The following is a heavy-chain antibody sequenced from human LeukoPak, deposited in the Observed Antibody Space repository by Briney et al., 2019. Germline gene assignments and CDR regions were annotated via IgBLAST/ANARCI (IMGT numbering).Heavy chain of an antibody. J-gene: IGHJ4*02. V-gene: IGHV1-69*13. Sequence: SVKVSCKVSGYTLTELSMHWVRQAPGQGLEWMGGIIPIFGTANYAQKFQGRVTITADESTSTAYMELSSLRSEDTAVYYCAREGRISGYFDYWGQGTLVTVSS. CDR3: AREGRISGYFDY. D-gene: IGHD2-15*01. CDR1: GYTLTELS. CDR2: IIPIFGTA.